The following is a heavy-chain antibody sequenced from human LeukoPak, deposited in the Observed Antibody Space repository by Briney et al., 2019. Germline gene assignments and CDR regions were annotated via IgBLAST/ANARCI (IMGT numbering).Heavy chain of an antibody. CDR1: GYTFTRYG. J-gene: IGHJ6*02. V-gene: IGHV1-69*04. CDR2: IIPILGIA. Sequence: HVASVKVSCKASGYTFTRYGISWVRHAPGQGLEWMGRIIPILGIANYAQKFQGRVTITADKSTSTAYMELSSLRSEDTAVYYCARFRVVPDMDVWGQGTTVTVSS. CDR3: ARFRVVPDMDV. D-gene: IGHD2-2*01.